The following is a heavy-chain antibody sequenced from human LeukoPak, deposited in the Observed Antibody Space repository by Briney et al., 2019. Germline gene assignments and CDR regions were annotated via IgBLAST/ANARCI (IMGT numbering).Heavy chain of an antibody. CDR2: IKEDGSDK. V-gene: IGHV3-7*03. CDR3: AKDRTRQAY. Sequence: GGSLRLSCAASGFTFSNYWMSWVRQTPGKGLEWVANIKEDGSDKYYVDSLKGRFTISRDNAKNSLYLQMDSLRAEDTAVYYCAKDRTRQAYWGQGTLVTVSS. D-gene: IGHD3-3*01. J-gene: IGHJ4*02. CDR1: GFTFSNYW.